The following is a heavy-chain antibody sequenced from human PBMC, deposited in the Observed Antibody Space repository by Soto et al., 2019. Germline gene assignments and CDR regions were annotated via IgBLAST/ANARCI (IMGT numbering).Heavy chain of an antibody. J-gene: IGHJ3*02. V-gene: IGHV3-33*01. CDR3: ARDEAFGKENGFDI. Sequence: GGSLRLSCAVSGFPFSTYGFHWVRQPPGKGLEWVAVIVSDGSAKYHADSVEGRFTISRDNSKDTLYLQMKSLRAEDTAVYYCARDEAFGKENGFDIWGQGTMVTVSS. D-gene: IGHD3-3*02. CDR2: IVSDGSAK. CDR1: GFPFSTYG.